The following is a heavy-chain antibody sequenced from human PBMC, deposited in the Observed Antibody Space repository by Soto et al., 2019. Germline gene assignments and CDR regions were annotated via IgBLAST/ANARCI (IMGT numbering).Heavy chain of an antibody. D-gene: IGHD2-2*01. V-gene: IGHV3-15*01. CDR1: GFTFSNAW. CDR3: TTDSDIVVVPAAMLAFDI. J-gene: IGHJ3*02. CDR2: IKSKTDGGTT. Sequence: GGSLRLSCAASGFTFSNAWMSWVRQAPGKGQEWVGRIKSKTDGGTTDYAAPVKGRFTISRDDSKNTLYLQMNSLKTEDTAVYYCTTDSDIVVVPAAMLAFDIWGQGTMVTVSS.